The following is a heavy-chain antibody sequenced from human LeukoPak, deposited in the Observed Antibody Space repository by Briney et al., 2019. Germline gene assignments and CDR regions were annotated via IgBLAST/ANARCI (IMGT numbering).Heavy chain of an antibody. CDR1: GFTFSSYS. J-gene: IGHJ4*02. Sequence: PGGSLRLSCAASGFTFSSYSMNWVRPAPGKGLEWVSSISSSSSYIDYADSVKGRFTISRDNAKNSLYLQMNSLRAEDTDVYYCARVYYGVNDYWGQGTLVTVSS. CDR3: ARVYYGVNDY. CDR2: ISSSSSYI. D-gene: IGHD4-17*01. V-gene: IGHV3-21*01.